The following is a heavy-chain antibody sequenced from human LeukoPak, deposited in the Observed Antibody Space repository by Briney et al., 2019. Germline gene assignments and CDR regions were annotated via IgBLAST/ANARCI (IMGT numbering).Heavy chain of an antibody. D-gene: IGHD1-26*01. Sequence: GESLKISCQGSGSSFTSYWIGWVRQMPGKGLEWMGIIYPGDSDTRYSPSFQGQVTISADKSISTAYLQWSSLKASDTAMYYCARRARYSGSYYHYYYYMDVWGKGTTVTISS. CDR3: ARRARYSGSYYHYYYYMDV. CDR1: GSSFTSYW. CDR2: IYPGDSDT. J-gene: IGHJ6*03. V-gene: IGHV5-51*01.